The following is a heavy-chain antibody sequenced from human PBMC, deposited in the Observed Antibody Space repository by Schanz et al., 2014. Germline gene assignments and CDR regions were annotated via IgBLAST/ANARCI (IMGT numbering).Heavy chain of an antibody. D-gene: IGHD6-19*01. J-gene: IGHJ4*02. CDR3: AASSGWHPSTDY. Sequence: EVQLLESGGGLVQPGGSLRLSCAASGFTFSSYSMNWVRQAPGKGLEWVSYISSSSSTRYYADSVKGRFTISRDNAKNTLYLQMNSLRVEDTAVYYCAASSGWHPSTDYWGQGTLVTVSS. CDR1: GFTFSSYS. V-gene: IGHV3-48*04. CDR2: ISSSSSTR.